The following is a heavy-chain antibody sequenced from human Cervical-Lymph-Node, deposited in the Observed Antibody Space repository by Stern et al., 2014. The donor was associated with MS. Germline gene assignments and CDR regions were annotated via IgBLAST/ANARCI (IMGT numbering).Heavy chain of an antibody. CDR1: GGTFSKFP. Sequence: QMQLVQSGAEVTKPGSSVKVSCKASGGTFSKFPSSWVRQAPGQGLEWMGGIFPVFGTPTYAQEVRGRVSITADVYTSTVYMELSSLRSDDTAVYYCALSSETSDRWYSLGYDLWGQGTLVTVSS. V-gene: IGHV1-69*01. CDR2: IFPVFGTP. J-gene: IGHJ5*02. CDR3: ALSSETSDRWYSLGYDL. D-gene: IGHD6-13*01.